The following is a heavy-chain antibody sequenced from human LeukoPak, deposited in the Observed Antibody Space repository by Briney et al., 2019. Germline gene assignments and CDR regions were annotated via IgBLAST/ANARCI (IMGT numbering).Heavy chain of an antibody. CDR2: IYYSGST. CDR3: ARISYYYDSSGYHYYFDY. Sequence: SVTLSLTCTVSGGSISSGGYYWSWIRQHPGKGLEWIGYIYYSGSTYYNPSLKSRVTISVDTSKNQFSLKLSSVTAADTAVYYCARISYYYDSSGYHYYFDYWGQGTLVTVSS. D-gene: IGHD3-22*01. V-gene: IGHV4-31*03. J-gene: IGHJ4*02. CDR1: GGSISSGGYY.